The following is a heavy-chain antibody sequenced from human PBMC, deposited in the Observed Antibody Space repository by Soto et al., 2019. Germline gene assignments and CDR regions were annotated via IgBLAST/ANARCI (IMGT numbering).Heavy chain of an antibody. J-gene: IGHJ4*02. CDR3: AKDWATYYAILTDTPGGAY. Sequence: GGSLRLSCAASGFTFSSYAMSWVRQAPGKGLEWVSAISGSGGSTYYADSVKGRFTISRDNSKNTLYLQMNSLRAEDTAVYYCAKDWATYYAILTDTPGGAYCGQGTLVTVSS. V-gene: IGHV3-23*01. CDR1: GFTFSSYA. CDR2: ISGSGGST. D-gene: IGHD3-9*01.